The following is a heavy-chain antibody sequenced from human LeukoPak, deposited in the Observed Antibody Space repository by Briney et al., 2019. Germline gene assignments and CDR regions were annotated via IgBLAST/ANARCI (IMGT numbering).Heavy chain of an antibody. CDR2: ISSSSSYI. Sequence: GGSLRLSCAASGFTFSSYSMNWVRQAPGKGLEWASSISSSSSYIYYADSVKGRFTISRDNAKNSLYLQMNSLRAEDTAVYYCARDNAARYCSSTSCFGSPWFDPWGQGTLVTVSS. V-gene: IGHV3-21*01. J-gene: IGHJ5*02. CDR3: ARDNAARYCSSTSCFGSPWFDP. D-gene: IGHD2-2*01. CDR1: GFTFSSYS.